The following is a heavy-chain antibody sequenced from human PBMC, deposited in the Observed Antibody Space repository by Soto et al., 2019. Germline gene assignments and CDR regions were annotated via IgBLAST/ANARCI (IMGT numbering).Heavy chain of an antibody. CDR3: ARDGPHRWIDY. CDR1: GYTFSDCR. V-gene: IGHV1-46*01. Sequence: ASVKVSCKASGYTFSDCRMHWVRQAPGQGLEWMGIINPSGGATTYAQKFQGRVTMTRDTSTSTVYMDLGSLTSEDTAVYYCARDGPHRWIDYWGQGTLVTVSS. J-gene: IGHJ4*02. CDR2: INPSGGAT.